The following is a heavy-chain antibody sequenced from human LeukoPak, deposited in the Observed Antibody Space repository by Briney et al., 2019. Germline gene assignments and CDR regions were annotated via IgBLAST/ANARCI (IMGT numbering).Heavy chain of an antibody. CDR1: GFTFSSYA. V-gene: IGHV3-30*04. J-gene: IGHJ4*02. CDR2: ISYDGSNK. CDR3: ARDFLPPGVPAAMGGY. Sequence: PGGSLRLSCAASGFTFSSYAMHWVRQAPGKGLEWVAVISYDGSNKYCADSVKGRFTISRDNSKNTLYLQMNSLRAEDTAVYYCARDFLPPGVPAAMGGYWGQGTLVTVSS. D-gene: IGHD2-2*01.